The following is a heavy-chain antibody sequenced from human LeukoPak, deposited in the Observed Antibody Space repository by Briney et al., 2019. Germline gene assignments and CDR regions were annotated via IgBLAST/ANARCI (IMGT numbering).Heavy chain of an antibody. Sequence: GGSLRLSCAASGFSFSSYWMHWVRQAPGKGLVWVSRFHSDGNSTSYADSVKGRFTISRDNAKNTLYLQMNSLRAEDTAVYFCARETDDSSGYYNDYWGQGTLVTVSS. J-gene: IGHJ4*02. CDR3: ARETDDSSGYYNDY. CDR2: FHSDGNST. D-gene: IGHD3-22*01. CDR1: GFSFSSYW. V-gene: IGHV3-74*01.